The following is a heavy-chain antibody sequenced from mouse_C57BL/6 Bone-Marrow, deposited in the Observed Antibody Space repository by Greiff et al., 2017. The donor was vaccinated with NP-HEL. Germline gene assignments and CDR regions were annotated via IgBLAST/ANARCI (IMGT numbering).Heavy chain of an antibody. V-gene: IGHV14-4*01. CDR3: TTRGGVTVPCAY. D-gene: IGHD2-2*01. CDR2: IDPENGDT. Sequence: VQLQQSGAELVRPGASVKLSCTASGFNIKDDYMHWVKQRPEQGLEWIGWIDPENGDTEYASKFQGEATITADTSSNTAYLQLSSLTSEDTAVYYCTTRGGVTVPCAYWGQGTLVTVSA. CDR1: GFNIKDDY. J-gene: IGHJ3*01.